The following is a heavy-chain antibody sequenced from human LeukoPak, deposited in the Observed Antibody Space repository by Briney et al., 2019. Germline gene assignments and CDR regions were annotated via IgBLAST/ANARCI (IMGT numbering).Heavy chain of an antibody. D-gene: IGHD2-2*01. V-gene: IGHV4-39*01. CDR3: ARRGYCSSTSCYEYWFDP. Sequence: SETLSLTCTVSGGSISSSSYYWGWIRQPPGKGLEWIGIIYYSGSTYYNPSLKSRLTISVDTSKNQFSLKLSSVTATDTAVYYCARRGYCSSTSCYEYWFDPWGQGTLVSVSS. J-gene: IGHJ5*02. CDR1: GGSISSSSYY. CDR2: IYYSGST.